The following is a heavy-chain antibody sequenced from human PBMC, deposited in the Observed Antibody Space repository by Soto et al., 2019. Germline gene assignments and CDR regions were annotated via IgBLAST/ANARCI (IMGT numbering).Heavy chain of an antibody. Sequence: PSETLSLTCSVSGESVSSSTYFWGWIRQPPGKGLERIGSFYYPGTTYYNPSLKSRVTISADTSKNHFSLTLTSVTATDTAVYYCARHLPYSSSSFSSWGQGTLVTVSS. D-gene: IGHD6-6*01. CDR1: GESVSSSTYF. CDR2: FYYPGTT. CDR3: ARHLPYSSSSFSS. J-gene: IGHJ5*02. V-gene: IGHV4-39*01.